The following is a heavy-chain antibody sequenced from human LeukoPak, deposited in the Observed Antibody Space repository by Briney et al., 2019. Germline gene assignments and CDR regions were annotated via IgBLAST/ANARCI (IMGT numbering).Heavy chain of an antibody. V-gene: IGHV4-30-2*01. D-gene: IGHD2-21*01. J-gene: IGHJ4*02. CDR1: GGSISSGGYY. Sequence: SETLSLICTVSGGSISSGGYYWSWIRQPPGKGLEWIGYIYHSGSTYYNPSLKSRLTISVDTSNNQFSLKLNSVTATDTAVYYCARRASGDTKAIDYWGQGTLVTVSS. CDR3: ARRASGDTKAIDY. CDR2: IYHSGST.